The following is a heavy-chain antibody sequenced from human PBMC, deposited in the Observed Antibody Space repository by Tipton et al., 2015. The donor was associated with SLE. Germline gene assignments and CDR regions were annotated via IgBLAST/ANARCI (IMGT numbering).Heavy chain of an antibody. D-gene: IGHD6-19*01. CDR2: IYYSGNT. V-gene: IGHV4-39*02. J-gene: IGHJ3*01. CDR3: ARVAVGGFGILYAFDV. Sequence: GLVKPSETLSLTCTVSGGSISSSSYYWGWIRQAPGKGLEWIANIYYSGNTYYDPSLKSRFTISADTSKNHFSLRLSSATAADTAVYYCARVAVGGFGILYAFDVWGQGIMVTVSS. CDR1: GGSISSSSYY.